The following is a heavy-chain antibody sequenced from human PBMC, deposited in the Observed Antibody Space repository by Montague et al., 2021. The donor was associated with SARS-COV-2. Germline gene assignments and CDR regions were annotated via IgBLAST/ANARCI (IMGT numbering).Heavy chain of an antibody. V-gene: IGHV4-34*01. CDR3: ARGRVEITMIAVVFTGGIYYYDY. CDR1: GGSFSGYD. J-gene: IGHJ4*02. CDR2: IDHSGST. D-gene: IGHD3-22*01. Sequence: SETLSLTCAVYGGSFSGYDWSWIRQSPGKGLEWIGEIDHSGSTKYNPSPKRRLTLSVDTSKNQFSLKLSSVTAADTAVYYCARGRVEITMIAVVFTGGIYYYDYWGRGTLVTVSS.